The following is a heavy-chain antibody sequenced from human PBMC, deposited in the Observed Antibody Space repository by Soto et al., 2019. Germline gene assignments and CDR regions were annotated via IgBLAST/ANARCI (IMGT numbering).Heavy chain of an antibody. J-gene: IGHJ6*02. CDR1: GYTFTGYY. CDR3: ARGTGAALNYGMDV. CDR2: INPNSGGT. V-gene: IGHV1-2*04. D-gene: IGHD6-25*01. Sequence: ASVKVSCKASGYTFTGYYMRWVRQAPGQGLEWMGWINPNSGGTNYAQKFQGWVTMTRDTSISTAYMELSRLRSDDTAVYYCARGTGAALNYGMDVWGQGTTVTVSS.